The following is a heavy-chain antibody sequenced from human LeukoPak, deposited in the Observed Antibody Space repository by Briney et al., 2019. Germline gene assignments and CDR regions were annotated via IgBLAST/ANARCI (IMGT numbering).Heavy chain of an antibody. CDR3: ARPMNPVEPPHDAFDI. CDR2: INPNSGGT. D-gene: IGHD1-14*01. Sequence: GASVKVSCKASGYTFTGYYMHWVRQAPGQGLEWMGWINPNSGGTNYAQKLQGRVTMTTDTSTSTAYMELRSLRSDDTAVYYCARPMNPVEPPHDAFDIWGQGTMVTVSS. J-gene: IGHJ3*02. CDR1: GYTFTGYY. V-gene: IGHV1-2*02.